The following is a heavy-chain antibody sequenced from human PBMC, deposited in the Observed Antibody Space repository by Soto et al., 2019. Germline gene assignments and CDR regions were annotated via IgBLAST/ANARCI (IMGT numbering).Heavy chain of an antibody. J-gene: IGHJ5*02. CDR1: GFTFSSYA. CDR3: ARDSGSGGNGWLDP. V-gene: IGHV3-30-3*01. CDR2: TLSDGSNN. Sequence: HPGGSLRLSCGASGFTFSSYAIHWVRQAPGKGLEWVAVTLSDGSNNFYADSVKGRFTISRDNSKNTVYLQMNSLRPEDAAVYFCARDSGSGGNGWLDPWGQGTMVTVYS. D-gene: IGHD6-19*01.